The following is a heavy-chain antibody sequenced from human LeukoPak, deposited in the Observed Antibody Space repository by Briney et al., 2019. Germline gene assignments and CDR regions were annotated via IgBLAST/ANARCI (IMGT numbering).Heavy chain of an antibody. D-gene: IGHD1-26*01. CDR1: GGSLSSYY. V-gene: IGHV4-59*01. CDR3: ARERYSGSSLDY. CDR2: IYYSGST. J-gene: IGHJ4*02. Sequence: SETLSLTCTVSGGSLSSYYWSWLRQPPGKGLEWIGYIYYSGSTNYNPSLKSRVTISVDTSKNQFSLKLSSVTAADTAVYYCARERYSGSSLDYWGQGTLVTVSS.